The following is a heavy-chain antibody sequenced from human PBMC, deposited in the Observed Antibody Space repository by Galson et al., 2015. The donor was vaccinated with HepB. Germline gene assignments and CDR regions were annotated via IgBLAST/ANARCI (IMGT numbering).Heavy chain of an antibody. CDR3: ARDRGMVGRTENFNYYYYGMDV. J-gene: IGHJ6*02. CDR1: GYTFSSYG. D-gene: IGHD1-26*01. V-gene: IGHV1-18*04. CDR2: VSGHTGDT. Sequence: SVKVSCKASGYTFSSYGISWVQQAPGQGLEWVGWVSGHTGDTNYAQNLQDRVTMTTDTSTNTAYMDLRSLRSDDTAVYYCARDRGMVGRTENFNYYYYGMDVWGQGTTVTVSS.